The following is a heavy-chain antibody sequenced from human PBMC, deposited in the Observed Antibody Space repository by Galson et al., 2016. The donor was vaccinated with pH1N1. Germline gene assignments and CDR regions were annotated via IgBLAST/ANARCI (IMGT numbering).Heavy chain of an antibody. CDR1: GFTFSDYW. CDR3: ARPRATALAYGFDP. J-gene: IGHJ5*02. D-gene: IGHD2-21*02. CDR2: INIDGSTT. Sequence: SLRLSCAASGFTFSDYWMHWVRRAPGKGLVWVSHINIDGSTTVYADSVKGRFTISRDNARNTLFLQMNSLRAEDTGVYYCARPRATALAYGFDPWGQGTLVTVSS. V-gene: IGHV3-74*01.